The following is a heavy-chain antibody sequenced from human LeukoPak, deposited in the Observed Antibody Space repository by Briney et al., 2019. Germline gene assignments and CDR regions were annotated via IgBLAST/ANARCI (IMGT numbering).Heavy chain of an antibody. J-gene: IGHJ4*02. V-gene: IGHV3-21*04. CDR2: ISSSSGYI. Sequence: GGSLRLSCAASGFAFSTYTMHWVRQAPGKGLEWVSSISSSSGYISYADSLKGRFTISRDSSRNTLYLQMDSLRADDTAIYYCAKDWGGYSSSSFDYWGQGILVTVSS. D-gene: IGHD6-6*01. CDR3: AKDWGGYSSSSFDY. CDR1: GFAFSTYT.